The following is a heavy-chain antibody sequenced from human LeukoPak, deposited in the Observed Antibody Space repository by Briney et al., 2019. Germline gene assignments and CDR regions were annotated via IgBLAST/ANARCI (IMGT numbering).Heavy chain of an antibody. Sequence: GGSLRLSCAASGFTFSSYSMTWVRQAPGKGLEWVSSISSSSSYIYYADSVKGRFTISRDNAKNSLYLQMNSLRAEDTAVYYCARDPYYYDSSGYYWLDYWGQGTLVTVSS. CDR2: ISSSSSYI. J-gene: IGHJ4*02. D-gene: IGHD3-22*01. CDR1: GFTFSSYS. CDR3: ARDPYYYDSSGYYWLDY. V-gene: IGHV3-21*01.